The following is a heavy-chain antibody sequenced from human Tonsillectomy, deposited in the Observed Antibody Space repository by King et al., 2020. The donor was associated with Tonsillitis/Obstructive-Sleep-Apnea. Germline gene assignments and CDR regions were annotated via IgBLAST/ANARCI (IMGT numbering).Heavy chain of an antibody. V-gene: IGHV3-48*03. CDR3: ATLPPSGSSWYIVYFDY. J-gene: IGHJ4*02. CDR1: EFSLSSYE. Sequence: VQLVESGGGLVQPGGSLRLSCAASEFSLSSYEMNWVRQAPGKGLEWVSYISSSGSTIYYEDSVKGRFTITRDNAKNSLSLQMNSLRAEDTAVYYCATLPPSGSSWYIVYFDYWGQGTLVTVSS. CDR2: ISSSGSTI. D-gene: IGHD6-13*01.